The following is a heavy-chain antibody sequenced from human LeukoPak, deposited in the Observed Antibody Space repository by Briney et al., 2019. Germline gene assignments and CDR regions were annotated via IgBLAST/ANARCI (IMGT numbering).Heavy chain of an antibody. V-gene: IGHV4-38-2*02. J-gene: IGHJ4*02. CDR2: IYHSGST. D-gene: IGHD3-22*01. CDR1: GFSISSGYH. Sequence: SETLSLTCTVSGFSISSGYHWGWIRQPPGKGLEWIGTIYHSGSTYYNPSLKSRVTISVDTSKNQFSLRLSSVTAADTAFYYCARVRYYSDSSHDWGQGTLVTVSS. CDR3: ARVRYYSDSSHD.